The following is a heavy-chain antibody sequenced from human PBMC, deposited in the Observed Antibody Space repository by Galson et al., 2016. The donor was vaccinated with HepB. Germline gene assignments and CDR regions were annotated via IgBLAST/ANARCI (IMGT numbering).Heavy chain of an antibody. CDR1: GFSFTSYW. CDR2: IRQDGAEK. Sequence: SLRLSCAASGFSFTSYWMSWVRQAPGKGLEWVANIRQDGAEKYCLDSVRGRFTISRDNAKNSLYLQVNSLRADDTAVYYCARFGCTTCYDFYYYGMDVWGQGTTVTVSS. V-gene: IGHV3-7*01. CDR3: ARFGCTTCYDFYYYGMDV. D-gene: IGHD2/OR15-2a*01. J-gene: IGHJ6*02.